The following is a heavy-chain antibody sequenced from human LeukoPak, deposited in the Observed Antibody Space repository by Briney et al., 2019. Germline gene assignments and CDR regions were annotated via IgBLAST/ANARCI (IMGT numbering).Heavy chain of an antibody. Sequence: KPSETLSLTCTVSGDSVNSFYHWGWIRQPPGKGLEWIASVYYSGRTYTNPSLKSRVTISVDTSKNHFSLKLDSVTAADTAVYYCARQGSSGWSHFDHWGQGTLVTVSS. J-gene: IGHJ4*02. V-gene: IGHV4-39*01. D-gene: IGHD6-19*01. CDR3: ARQGSSGWSHFDH. CDR2: VYYSGRT. CDR1: GDSVNSFYH.